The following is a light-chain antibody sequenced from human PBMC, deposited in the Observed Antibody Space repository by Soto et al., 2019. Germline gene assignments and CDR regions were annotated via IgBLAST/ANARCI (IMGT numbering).Light chain of an antibody. Sequence: QSVLTQPPSASGTPGQVFTISCSGSNSNIGDNSVNWYQQLPGTAPKLLIYSDNRRPSGVPDRFSGSKSGTSASLAISGLQSEDEADYYCAAWDDRLNAVVFGGGTKVTVL. CDR2: SDN. CDR3: AAWDDRLNAVV. CDR1: NSNIGDNS. J-gene: IGLJ2*01. V-gene: IGLV1-44*01.